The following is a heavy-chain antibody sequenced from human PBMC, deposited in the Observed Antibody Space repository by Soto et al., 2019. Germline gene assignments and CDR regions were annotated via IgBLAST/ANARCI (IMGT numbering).Heavy chain of an antibody. CDR3: ARVAARSSWYLLDFDY. CDR2: IWYDGSTK. J-gene: IGHJ4*02. CDR1: GFTFSSYA. D-gene: IGHD6-13*01. V-gene: IGHV3-33*01. Sequence: QVPLVESGGGVVKPVRSLRLSCAASGFTFSSYAMHWVRQAPGKGLEWVASIWYDGSTKYYADSVKGRFTISRDNSKNTMYLQVISLRAEDTAVYYCARVAARSSWYLLDFDYWGQGTQVTVSS.